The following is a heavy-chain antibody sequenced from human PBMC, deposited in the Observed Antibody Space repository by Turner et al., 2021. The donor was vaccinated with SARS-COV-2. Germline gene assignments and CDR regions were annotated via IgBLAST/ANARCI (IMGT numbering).Heavy chain of an antibody. Sequence: QVQLVESGGGVVQPGRSLRLSCAASGFTLSSYGMHWVRQAPGKGLEWVAVISYDGSNKYYADSVKGRFTISRDNSKNTLYLQMNSLRAEDTAVYYCARDSGDFDYWGQGTLVTVSS. V-gene: IGHV3-30-3*01. CDR2: ISYDGSNK. D-gene: IGHD3-10*01. J-gene: IGHJ4*02. CDR1: GFTLSSYG. CDR3: ARDSGDFDY.